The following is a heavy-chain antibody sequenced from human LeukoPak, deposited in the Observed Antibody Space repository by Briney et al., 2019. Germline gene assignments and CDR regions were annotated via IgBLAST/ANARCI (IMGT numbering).Heavy chain of an antibody. CDR2: ISYDGSNK. CDR1: GFTFSSYA. Sequence: PGGSLRLFCAASGFTFSSYAIHLVRQAQAKGLERLAVISYDGSNKYYADSVKGRFTISRDNSKNTLYLQMNSLRAEDTAVYYCARDLSYGDSGFDYWGQGTLVTVSS. CDR3: ARDLSYGDSGFDY. D-gene: IGHD4-17*01. J-gene: IGHJ4*02. V-gene: IGHV3-30-3*01.